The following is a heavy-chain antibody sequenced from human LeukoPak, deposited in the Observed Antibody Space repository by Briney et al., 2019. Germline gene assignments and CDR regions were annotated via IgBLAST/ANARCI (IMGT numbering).Heavy chain of an antibody. CDR3: SREGYYGAFDI. CDR2: IGANSAI. D-gene: IGHD3-10*01. J-gene: IGHJ3*02. CDR1: GFTFSGYS. V-gene: IGHV3-48*02. Sequence: PGGSLRLSCAASGFTFSGYSMNWVRQAPGKGLEWVSYIGANSAIYYADSVKGRFTISRDNAENSLSLQMNSLRDDDTAVYYCSREGYYGAFDIWGQGTMVTVSS.